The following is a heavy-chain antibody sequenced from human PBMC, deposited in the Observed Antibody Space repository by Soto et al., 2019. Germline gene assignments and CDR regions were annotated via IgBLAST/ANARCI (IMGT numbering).Heavy chain of an antibody. D-gene: IGHD3-16*02. CDR1: GYTFTSYY. CDR2: INPSGGST. CDR3: ATARYDYVWGSYRSDAFDI. V-gene: IGHV1-46*01. J-gene: IGHJ3*02. Sequence: ASVKVSCKASGYTFTSYYMHWVRQAPGQGLEWMGIINPSGGSTSYAQKFQGRVTMTRDTSTSTVYMELSSLRSEDTAVYYCATARYDYVWGSYRSDAFDIWGQGTMVTVSS.